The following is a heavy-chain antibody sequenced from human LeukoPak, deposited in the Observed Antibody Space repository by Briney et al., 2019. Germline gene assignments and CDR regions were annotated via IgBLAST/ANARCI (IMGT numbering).Heavy chain of an antibody. D-gene: IGHD2-21*02. CDR1: GFNFSNYA. V-gene: IGHV3-23*01. CDR3: AKGDYGDSSYYYYGMDV. J-gene: IGHJ6*02. Sequence: GGSLRLSCAGSGFNFSNYAMTWARQAPGKGLEWDTVISGSGGRAYYADSVKARFTISRDKSKDTVFLQMNSLRGDDTAVYYCAKGDYGDSSYYYYGMDVWGQGTMVTVSS. CDR2: ISGSGGRA.